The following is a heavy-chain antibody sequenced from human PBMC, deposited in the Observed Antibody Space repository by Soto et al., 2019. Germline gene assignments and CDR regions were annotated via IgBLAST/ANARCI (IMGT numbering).Heavy chain of an antibody. Sequence: PSETRSLTCTVSGGSISSYYWSWIRQPAGKGLEWIGRIYTSGSTNYNPSLKSRVTMSVDTSKNQFSLKLSSVTAADTAVYYCARDRGGGIAVAGTAYYYYGMDVWGQGTTVTVSS. J-gene: IGHJ6*02. CDR2: IYTSGST. D-gene: IGHD6-19*01. CDR1: GGSISSYY. V-gene: IGHV4-4*07. CDR3: ARDRGGGIAVAGTAYYYYGMDV.